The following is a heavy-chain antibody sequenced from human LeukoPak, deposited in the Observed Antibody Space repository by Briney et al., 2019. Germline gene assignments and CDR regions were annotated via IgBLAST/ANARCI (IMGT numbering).Heavy chain of an antibody. CDR1: GGSISSGDYY. J-gene: IGHJ4*02. Sequence: PSETLSLTCTVSGGSISSGDYYWSWIRQPPGKGLEWIGYIYYSGSTYYNPSLKSRVTISVDTSKNQFSLKLSSVTAADTAVYYCARGLGYCSSTTCWRYYFDYWVQGTLVTVSS. D-gene: IGHD2-2*01. V-gene: IGHV4-30-4*01. CDR3: ARGLGYCSSTTCWRYYFDY. CDR2: IYYSGST.